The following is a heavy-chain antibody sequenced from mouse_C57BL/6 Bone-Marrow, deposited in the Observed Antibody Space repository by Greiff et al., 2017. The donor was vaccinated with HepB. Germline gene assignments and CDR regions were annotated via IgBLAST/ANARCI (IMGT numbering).Heavy chain of an antibody. CDR3: AKLDGYYNRAYAMDY. D-gene: IGHD2-3*01. V-gene: IGHV5-17*01. Sequence: EVKLVESGGGLVKPGGSLKLSCAASGFTFSDYGMHWVRQAPEKGLEWVAYISSGSSTIYYADTVKGRFTISRDNAKNTLFLQMTSLRSEDTAMYYCAKLDGYYNRAYAMDYWGQGTSVTVSS. CDR1: GFTFSDYG. CDR2: ISSGSSTI. J-gene: IGHJ4*01.